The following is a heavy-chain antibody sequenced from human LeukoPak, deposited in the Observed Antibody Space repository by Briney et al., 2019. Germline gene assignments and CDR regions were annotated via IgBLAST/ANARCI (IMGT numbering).Heavy chain of an antibody. D-gene: IGHD6-13*01. CDR2: MNPNSGNT. V-gene: IGHV1-8*01. J-gene: IGHJ5*02. Sequence: ASVKVSCKASGYTFTSYDINWVRQATGQGLEWMGWMNPNSGNTGYAQKFQGRATMTRNTSISTAYMELSSLRSEDTAVYYCARGSIIAANPVDPWGQGTLVTVSS. CDR1: GYTFTSYD. CDR3: ARGSIIAANPVDP.